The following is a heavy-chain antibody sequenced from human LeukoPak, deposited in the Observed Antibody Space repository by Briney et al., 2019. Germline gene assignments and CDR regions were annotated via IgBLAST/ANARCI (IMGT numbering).Heavy chain of an antibody. CDR2: ISGSGVST. Sequence: GGSLRLSCAASGFTFSSYAMTWVRQAPGKGLEWASAISGSGVSTYYADSVKGRFTISRDNSKNSLYLQMSSLRPDDTALYYCAKDWMGWYFDYWGQGNLVTVSS. D-gene: IGHD1-26*01. J-gene: IGHJ4*02. CDR1: GFTFSSYA. CDR3: AKDWMGWYFDY. V-gene: IGHV3-23*01.